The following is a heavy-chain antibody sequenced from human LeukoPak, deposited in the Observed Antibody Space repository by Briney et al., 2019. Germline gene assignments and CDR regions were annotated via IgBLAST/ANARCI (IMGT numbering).Heavy chain of an antibody. CDR1: GGSITSSSYY. J-gene: IGHJ4*02. CDR2: IFYTGGT. CDR3: ARPGGPRVTLVEVYYFDY. D-gene: IGHD2-8*02. V-gene: IGHV4-39*01. Sequence: KASETLSLTCSVSGGSITSSSYYWGWIRQPPEKGLEWIGSIFYTGGTNYSPSLKSRVTMSVDTFKNQFSLKLSSVTAADTAVYYCARPGGPRVTLVEVYYFDYWGKGTLVTVSS.